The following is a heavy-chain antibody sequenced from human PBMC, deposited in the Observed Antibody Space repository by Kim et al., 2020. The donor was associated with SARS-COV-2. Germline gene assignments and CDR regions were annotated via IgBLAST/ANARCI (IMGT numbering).Heavy chain of an antibody. CDR3: AMANGEQQTDNWFDP. J-gene: IGHJ5*02. Sequence: GGSLRLSCAASGFTFDDYAMHWVRQAPGKGLEWVSGISWNSGSIGYADSVKGRFTISRDNAKNSLYLQMNSLRAEDTALYYCAMANGEQQTDNWFDPWGQGTLVTVSS. CDR2: ISWNSGSI. D-gene: IGHD2-8*01. CDR1: GFTFDDYA. V-gene: IGHV3-9*01.